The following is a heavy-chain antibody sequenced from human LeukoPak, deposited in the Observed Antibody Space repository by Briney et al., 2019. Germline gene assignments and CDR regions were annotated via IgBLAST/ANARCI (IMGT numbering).Heavy chain of an antibody. Sequence: ASVKVSCKASGYTFTSYAMHWVRQAPGQRLEWMGWINAGNGNTKYSQKFQGRVTITRDTSASTAYMELSSLRSEDTAVYYCARDARRGYSSSWYYFDYWAREPWSPSPQ. J-gene: IGHJ4*02. D-gene: IGHD6-13*01. V-gene: IGHV1-3*01. CDR3: ARDARRGYSSSWYYFDY. CDR1: GYTFTSYA. CDR2: INAGNGNT.